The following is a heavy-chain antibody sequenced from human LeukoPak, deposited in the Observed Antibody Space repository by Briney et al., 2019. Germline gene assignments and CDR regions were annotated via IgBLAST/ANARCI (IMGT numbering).Heavy chain of an antibody. D-gene: IGHD5-18*01. V-gene: IGHV5-51*01. CDR1: GYSFTSYW. J-gene: IGHJ3*02. CDR2: IYPVDSDT. Sequence: GESLKISCQGSGYSFTSYWIGWVRQMPGKGLEWMGIIYPVDSDTRYSPSFQGQVTISADKSISTAYPQWSSLKASDTAMYYCARSGYSYGRDAFDIWGQGTMVTVSS. CDR3: ARSGYSYGRDAFDI.